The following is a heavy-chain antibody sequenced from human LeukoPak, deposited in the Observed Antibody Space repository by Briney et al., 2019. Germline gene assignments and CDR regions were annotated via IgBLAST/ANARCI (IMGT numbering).Heavy chain of an antibody. D-gene: IGHD3-16*01. CDR1: GYTFTGYS. CDR3: VRDHYVSGNYVLDDY. CDR2: INPKNGGT. J-gene: IGHJ4*02. V-gene: IGHV1-2*02. Sequence: ASVKVSCKASGYTFTGYSMHWVRQAPGQGLEWRGWINPKNGGTNYAQKFQGRVTMTRDTSISAAYMVLSRLGSDDTAVYYCVRDHYVSGNYVLDDYWGQGTLVTVSS.